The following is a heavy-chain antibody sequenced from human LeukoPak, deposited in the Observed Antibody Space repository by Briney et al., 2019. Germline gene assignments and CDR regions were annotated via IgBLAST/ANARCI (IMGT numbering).Heavy chain of an antibody. J-gene: IGHJ4*02. D-gene: IGHD2-15*01. CDR2: IIPIFGTA. Sequence: GASVKVSCKASGGTFSSYAISWVRQAPGQGLEWMGGIIPIFGTANYAQKFQGRVTITADKSTSTAYMELSSLRSEDTAVYYCARVPPPYCSGGSCQVPYYFDYWGQGTLVTVSS. V-gene: IGHV1-69*06. CDR1: GGTFSSYA. CDR3: ARVPPPYCSGGSCQVPYYFDY.